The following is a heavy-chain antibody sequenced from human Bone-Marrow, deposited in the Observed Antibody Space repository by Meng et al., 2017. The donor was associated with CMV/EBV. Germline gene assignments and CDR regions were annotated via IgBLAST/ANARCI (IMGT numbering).Heavy chain of an antibody. J-gene: IGHJ1*01. Sequence: KVYCKASGGTFSSYAISWVHQAPGQGLEWMGGIIPIFGTANDAQKFQGRVTITADESTSTAYMELSSLRSEDTAVYYCARAVAGYFQHWGQGTLVTVSS. CDR3: ARAVAGYFQH. CDR2: IIPIFGTA. V-gene: IGHV1-69*01. D-gene: IGHD6-19*01. CDR1: GGTFSSYA.